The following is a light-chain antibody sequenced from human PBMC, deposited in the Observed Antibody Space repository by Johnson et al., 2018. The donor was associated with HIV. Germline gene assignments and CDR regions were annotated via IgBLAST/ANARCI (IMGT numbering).Light chain of an antibody. CDR1: SSNIGNNY. CDR2: ENN. Sequence: QSVLTQPPSVSAAPGQKVTISCSGSSSNIGNNYVSWYQQLPGTAPKLLIYENNKRPSGIPDRLSGSKSGKSATLGITGLQTGDEADYYCGTWDSSLSAYVFGTGTKVTVL. CDR3: GTWDSSLSAYV. J-gene: IGLJ1*01. V-gene: IGLV1-51*02.